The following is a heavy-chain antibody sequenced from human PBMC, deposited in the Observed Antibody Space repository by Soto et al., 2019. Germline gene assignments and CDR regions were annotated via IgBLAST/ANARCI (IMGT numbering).Heavy chain of an antibody. Sequence: WTWIRQPPGKGLEWIAYIYHSGTTNYNPSLNSRATISAYTSKNQLSLKLNSETAADTAVYYCARLPAVSGRLAWFDPWGQGTLVIVSS. CDR2: IYHSGTT. J-gene: IGHJ5*02. CDR3: ARLPAVSGRLAWFDP. D-gene: IGHD3-10*01. V-gene: IGHV4-59*08.